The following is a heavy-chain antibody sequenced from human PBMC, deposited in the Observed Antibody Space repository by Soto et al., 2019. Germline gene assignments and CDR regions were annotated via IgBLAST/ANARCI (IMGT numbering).Heavy chain of an antibody. V-gene: IGHV3-48*02. CDR3: AREGWYYDSSGYYYYYYYGMDV. J-gene: IGHJ6*02. CDR1: GFTFSSYS. CDR2: ISSSSSTI. Sequence: GSLRLSCAASGFTFSSYSMNWVRQAPGKGLEWVSYISSSSSTIYYADSVKGRFTISRDNAKNSLYLQMNSLRDEDTAVYYCAREGWYYDSSGYYYYYYYGMDVWGQGTTVTVSS. D-gene: IGHD3-22*01.